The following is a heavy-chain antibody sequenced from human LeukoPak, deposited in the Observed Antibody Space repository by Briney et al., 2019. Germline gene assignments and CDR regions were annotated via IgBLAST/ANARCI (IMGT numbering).Heavy chain of an antibody. D-gene: IGHD3-22*01. V-gene: IGHV3-48*01. CDR2: ISSSSSTI. CDR3: ARNSDDSSGYAFDY. Sequence: GGSLRLSCAASGFTFSSYSMNWVRQAPGKGLEWVSYISSSSSTIYYADSVKGLFTISRDNSKNTLYLQMNSLRAEDTAVYYCARNSDDSSGYAFDYWGQGTLVTVSS. J-gene: IGHJ4*02. CDR1: GFTFSSYS.